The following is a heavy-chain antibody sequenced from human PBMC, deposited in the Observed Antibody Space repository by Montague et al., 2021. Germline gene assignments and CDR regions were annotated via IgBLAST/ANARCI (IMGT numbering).Heavy chain of an antibody. V-gene: IGHV3-48*02. CDR2: ITGSRSYI. CDR1: GFTFRPYG. J-gene: IGHJ1*01. D-gene: IGHD6-19*01. CDR3: ARDSYSSGWYSAEYFQH. Sequence: SLRLSCVASGFTFRPYGMNWVRQAPGKGLEWVSYITGSRSYIYYADSVRGRFTISRDNPKNSLYLQMNSLRDEDTAVYYCARDSYSSGWYSAEYFQHWGQGTLVTVSS.